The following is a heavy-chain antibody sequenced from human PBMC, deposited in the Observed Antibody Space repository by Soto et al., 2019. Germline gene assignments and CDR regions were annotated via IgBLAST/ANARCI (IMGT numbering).Heavy chain of an antibody. CDR3: AKDGDYGGNSFDY. D-gene: IGHD4-17*01. V-gene: IGHV3-23*01. CDR1: GFTFSSYA. J-gene: IGHJ4*02. Sequence: EVQLLESGGGLVQPGGSLRLSCAASGFTFSSYAMSWVRQAPGKGLEWVSVISVSGGSTYYAGSVKGRFTISRDNSRNTLYLQMNSLRAEDTAVYFCAKDGDYGGNSFDYWGQGTLVTVSS. CDR2: ISVSGGST.